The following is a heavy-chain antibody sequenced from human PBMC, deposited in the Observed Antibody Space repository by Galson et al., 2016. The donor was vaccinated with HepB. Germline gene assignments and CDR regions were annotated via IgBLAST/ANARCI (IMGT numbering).Heavy chain of an antibody. J-gene: IGHJ4*02. V-gene: IGHV4-61*01. Sequence: SETLSLTCTVSGDSVRSGSYYWSWIRQPPGKGLESIGYVYYTGGTNYNPSLKSRVTISADTSKNQFSLKLRSVTAADAAVYYCASRSSGWYFYNYWGQGTLVTVSS. CDR1: GDSVRSGSYY. CDR2: VYYTGGT. CDR3: ASRSSGWYFYNY. D-gene: IGHD6-19*01.